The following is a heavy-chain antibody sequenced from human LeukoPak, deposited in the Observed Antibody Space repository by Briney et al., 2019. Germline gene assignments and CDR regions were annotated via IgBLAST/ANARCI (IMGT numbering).Heavy chain of an antibody. Sequence: GGSLRLSCAASGFTFSSYSMNWVRQAPGKGLEWVSSISSSSSYIYYADSVKGRFTISRDNAKNSLYLQMNSLRAEDTALYYCAKSGYYGSGRPFDYWGQGTLVTVSS. V-gene: IGHV3-21*04. D-gene: IGHD3-10*01. J-gene: IGHJ4*02. CDR1: GFTFSSYS. CDR3: AKSGYYGSGRPFDY. CDR2: ISSSSSYI.